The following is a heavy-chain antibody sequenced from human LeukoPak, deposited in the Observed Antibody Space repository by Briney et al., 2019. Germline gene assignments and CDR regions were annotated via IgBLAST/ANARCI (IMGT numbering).Heavy chain of an antibody. CDR1: GGSFSCYY. V-gene: IGHV4-34*01. CDR3: ASYKEHQLGAFDI. D-gene: IGHD6-13*01. Sequence: SETLSLTCAVYGGSFSCYYWSWIRQPPGKGLEWIGEINHSGSTNYNPSLKSQGTISVGTSKNQFSLKLSSVTAEATAVYYCASYKEHQLGAFDIWGQGTMVTVSS. J-gene: IGHJ3*02. CDR2: INHSGST.